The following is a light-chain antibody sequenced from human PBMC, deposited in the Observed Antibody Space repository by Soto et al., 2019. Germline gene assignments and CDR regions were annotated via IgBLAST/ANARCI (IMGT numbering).Light chain of an antibody. CDR3: QQSYTSPLT. CDR2: VAS. Sequence: DTQMTQSPSSLSASVGDRVNITCRASQSIRRDLNWYQQKPGKVPRLLIFVASSLQSGVPSRFSGSGSGTDFTLTISSLQPEDVATYYCQQSYTSPLTFGGVTMVEI. J-gene: IGKJ4*02. V-gene: IGKV1-39*01. CDR1: QSIRRD.